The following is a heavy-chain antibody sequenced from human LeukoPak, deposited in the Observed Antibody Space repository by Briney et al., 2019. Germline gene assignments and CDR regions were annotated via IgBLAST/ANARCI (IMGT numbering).Heavy chain of an antibody. CDR3: ARQKYSYGSVDH. Sequence: GESLKTSCQGSRDTLSNFRIGCVRQMPVTGLECMGFTHPGDSETRDRPYFQGQVTISADKSNSTAYLHWSSLKASDTAMYFCARQKYSYGSVDHWGKGTLVNVSS. V-gene: IGHV5-51*01. D-gene: IGHD5-18*01. CDR2: THPGDSET. J-gene: IGHJ4*02. CDR1: RDTLSNFR.